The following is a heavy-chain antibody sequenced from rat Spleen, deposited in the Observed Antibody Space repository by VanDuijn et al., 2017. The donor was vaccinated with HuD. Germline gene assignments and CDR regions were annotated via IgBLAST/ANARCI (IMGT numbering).Heavy chain of an antibody. J-gene: IGHJ2*01. CDR3: ARGHTMGMDYFDY. D-gene: IGHD1-7*01. Sequence: EVKLVESDGGLVQPGRSLKLSCAASGFTFSDYYMAWVRQAPTKGLEWVATSTYDGSNTYYRDSVKDRFTISRDNVKSTLYLQMNSLRSEDTATYYCARGHTMGMDYFDYWGQGVMVTVSS. V-gene: IGHV5-29*01. CDR2: STYDGSNT. CDR1: GFTFSDYY.